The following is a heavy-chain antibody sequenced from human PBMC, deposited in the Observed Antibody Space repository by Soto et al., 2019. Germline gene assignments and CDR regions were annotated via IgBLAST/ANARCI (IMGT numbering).Heavy chain of an antibody. V-gene: IGHV4-30-4*01. J-gene: IGHJ3*01. CDR1: GGSISSADYY. Sequence: QVQLQESGPRLVKSSQTLSLTCTVSGGSISSADYYWSWIRQPPGKDLEWIGYIYYSGSTYYNPSLKSRVTISVDTSKKQFSLKLSSVTAPDTAVYYCARVSNYGGNSDAFDLWGQGTMVSVSS. CDR3: ARVSNYGGNSDAFDL. CDR2: IYYSGST. D-gene: IGHD4-17*01.